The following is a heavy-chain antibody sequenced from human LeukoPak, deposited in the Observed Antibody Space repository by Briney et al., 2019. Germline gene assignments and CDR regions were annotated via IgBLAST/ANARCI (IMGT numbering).Heavy chain of an antibody. CDR1: GGTFSSYA. CDR3: ARVTAAGTWTFDI. J-gene: IGHJ3*02. V-gene: IGHV1-8*02. D-gene: IGHD6-13*01. CDR2: MNPNSGNT. Sequence: ASVKVSCKASGGTFSSYAISWVRQAPGQGLEWMGWMNPNSGNTGYAQKFQGRVTMTRNISITTAYMELTDLRSEDTAVYYCARVTAAGTWTFDIWGQGTTVTVSS.